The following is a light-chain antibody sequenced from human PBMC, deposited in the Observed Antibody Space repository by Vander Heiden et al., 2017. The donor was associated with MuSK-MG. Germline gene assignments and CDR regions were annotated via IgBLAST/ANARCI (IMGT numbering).Light chain of an antibody. CDR2: DAS. V-gene: IGKV1-33*01. J-gene: IGKJ3*01. Sequence: DIQMTQSPSSLSASVGDRVTITCQASQDISNYLNWYQQKPGKAPKLLIYDASNLETGVPSRFSGSGYGTDFTFTISSLQPDEMATYYCQQYDKLPCRKGFTFGHGTKVDIK. CDR3: QQYDKLPCRKGFT. CDR1: QDISNY.